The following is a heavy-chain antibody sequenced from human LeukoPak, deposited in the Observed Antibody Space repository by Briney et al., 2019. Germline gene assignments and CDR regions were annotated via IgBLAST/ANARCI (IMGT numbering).Heavy chain of an antibody. D-gene: IGHD5-12*01. J-gene: IGHJ5*02. CDR2: IHSNSDSS. Sequence: GASVKVSCKASGYTFTGYYMHWLRQAPGQGLEWMGWIHSNSDSSSYSQKFQDRVTMTRDTAINTDYLELSRLTSDDTAVYYCARSGFFRGLDLWGQGTLVTVSS. V-gene: IGHV1-2*02. CDR1: GYTFTGYY. CDR3: ARSGFFRGLDL.